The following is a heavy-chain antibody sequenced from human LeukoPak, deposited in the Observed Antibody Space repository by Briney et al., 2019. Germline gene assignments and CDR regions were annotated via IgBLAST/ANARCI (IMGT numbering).Heavy chain of an antibody. CDR1: GYSFTSYW. CDR3: ARLPDVPTRGWTSDY. J-gene: IGHJ4*02. D-gene: IGHD6-19*01. Sequence: GESLKISCKGSGYSFTSYWISWVRQMPGKGLEWMGRIDPSDSYTNYSPSFQGHVTISADKSISTAYLQWSSLKASDTAMYYCARLPDVPTRGWTSDYWGQGTLVTVSS. CDR2: IDPSDSYT. V-gene: IGHV5-10-1*01.